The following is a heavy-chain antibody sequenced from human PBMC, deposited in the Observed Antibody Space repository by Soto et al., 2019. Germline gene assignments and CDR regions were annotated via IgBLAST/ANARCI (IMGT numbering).Heavy chain of an antibody. CDR1: GFTFDDYA. Sequence: EVQLVESGGGLVQPGRSLRLSCAASGFTFDDYAMHWVRQAPGKGLEWVSGISWNSGSIGYADSVKGRFTISRDNAKNVLYLQMNSLRAEDTALYYCAKDAITMVRGVISYYGMDVWGQGTTVTVSS. CDR2: ISWNSGSI. D-gene: IGHD3-10*01. J-gene: IGHJ6*02. V-gene: IGHV3-9*01. CDR3: AKDAITMVRGVISYYGMDV.